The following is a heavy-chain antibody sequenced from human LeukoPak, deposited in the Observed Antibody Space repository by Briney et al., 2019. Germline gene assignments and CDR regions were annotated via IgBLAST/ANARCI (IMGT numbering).Heavy chain of an antibody. Sequence: GGSLRLSCAASGFTFSSYSMNWVRQAPGKGLEWVSSISSSSSYIYYADSVKGRFTISRDNAKNSLYLQMNSLRAEDTAVYYCAKDFGSRHVLLWFGELLGIWGQGTMVTVSS. CDR2: ISSSSSYI. CDR1: GFTFSSYS. CDR3: AKDFGSRHVLLWFGELLGI. J-gene: IGHJ3*02. V-gene: IGHV3-21*04. D-gene: IGHD3-10*01.